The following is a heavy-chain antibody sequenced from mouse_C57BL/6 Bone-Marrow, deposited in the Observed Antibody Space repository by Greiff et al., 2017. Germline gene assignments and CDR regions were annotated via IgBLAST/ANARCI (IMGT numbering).Heavy chain of an antibody. D-gene: IGHD4-1*02. J-gene: IGHJ2*01. CDR2: IHPNSGST. Sequence: VQLQQPGAELVKPGASVKLSCKASGYTFTSYWMHWVKQRPGQGLEWIGMIHPNSGSTNYNEKFKSKATLTVDKSSSTAYMRLSSLTSEDSAVYYCARANWAHFDYWGQGTTLTVSS. CDR1: GYTFTSYW. CDR3: ARANWAHFDY. V-gene: IGHV1-64*01.